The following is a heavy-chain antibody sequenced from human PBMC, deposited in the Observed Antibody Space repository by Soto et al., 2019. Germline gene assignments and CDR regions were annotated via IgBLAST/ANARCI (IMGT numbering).Heavy chain of an antibody. CDR2: IYDTGISGYTPST. V-gene: IGHV4-59*01. CDR1: GGSITSSY. CDR3: ARGEDAFFYYGLAL. J-gene: IGHJ6*02. Sequence: SETLSLTCTVSGGSITSSYWSWIRRPPGKGLEWIAYIYDTGISGYTPSTSYNPSLKSLVTMSVDTSKSHFSLKLTSVTAADTAVYYCARGEDAFFYYGLALWGQAITVTLSS.